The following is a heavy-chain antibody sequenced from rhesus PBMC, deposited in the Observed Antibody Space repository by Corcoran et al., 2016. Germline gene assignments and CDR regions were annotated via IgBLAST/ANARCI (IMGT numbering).Heavy chain of an antibody. CDR3: AKPRGYSYSFAFDF. CDR1: GGSISDSYR. D-gene: IGHD5-12*01. J-gene: IGHJ3*01. V-gene: IGHV4S10*01. CDR2: NYGSSTST. Sequence: QVQLQESGPGVVKPSETLSLTCAVSGGSISDSYRWSWIRQPPGKGLEWIGYNYGSSTSTNYNPSLKSRVTISKDTAKNQFSLKLSSVTAADTAVYYCAKPRGYSYSFAFDFWGQGLRVTVSS.